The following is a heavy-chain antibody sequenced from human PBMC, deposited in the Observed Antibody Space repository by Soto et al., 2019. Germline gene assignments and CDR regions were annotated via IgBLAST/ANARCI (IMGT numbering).Heavy chain of an antibody. CDR1: GFIFSSYA. CDR3: VRDQDSRGYSVFNH. CDR2: INNDGSST. V-gene: IGHV3-74*01. J-gene: IGHJ4*02. Sequence: PGGSLRLSCAPSGFIFSSYAMHWVRQAPGRGLMWVSRINNDGSSTPYADSEKGRFTISRDNAKTTLYLQLNSLRAEDTAVYFCVRDQDSRGYSVFNHRGQGAQVTVSS. D-gene: IGHD3-22*01.